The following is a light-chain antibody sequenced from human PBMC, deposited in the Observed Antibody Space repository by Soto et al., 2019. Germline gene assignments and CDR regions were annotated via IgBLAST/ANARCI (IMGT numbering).Light chain of an antibody. CDR2: GAS. CDR3: QQYGSSPLWT. J-gene: IGKJ1*01. Sequence: EIVLTQSPGTLSFSPGERATLSCRASHSVSSSYLAWYQQKPGQAPRLLIYGASSRATGIPDRFSGSGPGTDFTLTISRLEPEDFAVYYCQQYGSSPLWTFGQGTKVDIK. CDR1: HSVSSSY. V-gene: IGKV3-20*01.